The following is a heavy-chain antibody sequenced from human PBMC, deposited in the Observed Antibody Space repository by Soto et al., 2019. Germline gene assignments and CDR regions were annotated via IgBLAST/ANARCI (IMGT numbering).Heavy chain of an antibody. J-gene: IGHJ4*02. Sequence: GGSLRLSCAASGFTFSSYSMNWVRQAPGKGLEWVSSISSSSSYIYYADSVKGRFTISRDNAKNSLYLQMNSLRAEDTAVYYCASVYSSGWSPFDYWGQGTLVTVSS. CDR2: ISSSSSYI. CDR1: GFTFSSYS. D-gene: IGHD6-19*01. CDR3: ASVYSSGWSPFDY. V-gene: IGHV3-21*01.